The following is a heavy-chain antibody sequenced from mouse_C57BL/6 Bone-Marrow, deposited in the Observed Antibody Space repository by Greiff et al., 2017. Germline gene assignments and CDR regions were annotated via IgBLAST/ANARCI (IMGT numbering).Heavy chain of an antibody. V-gene: IGHV3-6*01. CDR2: ISYDGSN. Sequence: EVKLQESGPGLVKPSQSLSLTCSVTGYSITSGYYWNWLRQFPGNKLEWMGYISYDGSNNYNPSLKNRISITRDTSKNQFFLKLNSVTTEDTATYYCARDLEREAYWGQGTLVTVSA. CDR3: ARDLEREAY. J-gene: IGHJ3*01. CDR1: GYSITSGYY.